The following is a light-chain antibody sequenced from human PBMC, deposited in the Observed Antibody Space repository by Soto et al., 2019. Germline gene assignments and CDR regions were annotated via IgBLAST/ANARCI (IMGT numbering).Light chain of an antibody. CDR2: EVS. Sequence: QSVLTQPASVSGSPGQSITISCTGTSRDVGGYNFVSWYQQHPGKAPRLMIYEVSNRPSGVSNRFSGSKSGNTASLTISGLQAEDEADYYCGSYTSISTYVFGTGTKVTV. CDR3: GSYTSISTYV. CDR1: SRDVGGYNF. J-gene: IGLJ1*01. V-gene: IGLV2-14*01.